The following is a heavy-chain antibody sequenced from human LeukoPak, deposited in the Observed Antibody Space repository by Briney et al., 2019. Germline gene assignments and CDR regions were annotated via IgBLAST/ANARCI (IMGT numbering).Heavy chain of an antibody. V-gene: IGHV3-11*04. CDR2: INSRGSII. J-gene: IGHJ4*02. CDR3: ASLRGYNFGPFDY. CDR1: GFNVSSNY. Sequence: GGSLRLSCAASGFNVSSNYMSWVRQAPGKGLEWVSYINSRGSIIYYADSVKGRFTISRDNAKNSLYLQMNSLRAEDTAVYYCASLRGYNFGPFDYWGQGTLVTVSS. D-gene: IGHD5-18*01.